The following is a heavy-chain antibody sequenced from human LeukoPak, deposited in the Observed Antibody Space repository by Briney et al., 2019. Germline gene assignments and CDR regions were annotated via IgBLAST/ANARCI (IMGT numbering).Heavy chain of an antibody. CDR1: VCTFSSYA. Sequence: SVKVSCKASVCTFSSYAISWVRQAPGQGLEWMGGIIPIFGPPHYAQKFQGRVTITADESTSTAYMELSSLRSEDTAVYYCARTSDTVTMIVVVKNYYYGMDVWGQGTTVTVSS. V-gene: IGHV1-69*13. CDR2: IIPIFGPP. J-gene: IGHJ6*02. CDR3: ARTSDTVTMIVVVKNYYYGMDV. D-gene: IGHD3-22*01.